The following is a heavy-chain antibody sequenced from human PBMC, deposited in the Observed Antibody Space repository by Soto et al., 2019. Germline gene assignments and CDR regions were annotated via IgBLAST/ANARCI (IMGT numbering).Heavy chain of an antibody. CDR2: IGTAGDT. D-gene: IGHD5-18*01. V-gene: IGHV3-13*01. Sequence: GGSLRLSCAASGFTFSSYSMNWVRQATGKGLEWVSAIGTAGDTYYPGSVKGRFTISRENAKNSLYLQMNSLRAEDTAVYYCARAGLVDTAMARSYGMDVWGQGTTVTVSS. J-gene: IGHJ6*02. CDR1: GFTFSSYS. CDR3: ARAGLVDTAMARSYGMDV.